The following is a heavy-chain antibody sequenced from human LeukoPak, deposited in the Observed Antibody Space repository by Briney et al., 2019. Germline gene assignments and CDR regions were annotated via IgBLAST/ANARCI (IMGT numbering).Heavy chain of an antibody. V-gene: IGHV1-18*01. CDR2: ISAYNGNT. CDR3: ARRNYDHIWGNYGSLHYFDY. D-gene: IGHD3-16*01. CDR1: GYTFTSYA. J-gene: IGHJ4*02. Sequence: GASVNVSCKTSGYTFTSYAISWVRQAPGQGLEWMGWISAYNGNTDYAQKFQGRVTMTTDTSTSTAYMELRSLRSDDTAVYYCARRNYDHIWGNYGSLHYFDYWGQGTLVTVSS.